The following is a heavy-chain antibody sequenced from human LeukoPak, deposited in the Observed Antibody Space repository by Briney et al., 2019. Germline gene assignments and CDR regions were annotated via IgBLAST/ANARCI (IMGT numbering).Heavy chain of an antibody. V-gene: IGHV1-69*05. D-gene: IGHD3-22*01. J-gene: IGHJ4*02. CDR3: ARISYYYDSSGPLDY. CDR2: IIPIFGTA. CDR1: GGTFSSYA. Sequence: SVKVSCKASGGTFSSYAISWVRQAPGQGLEWMGRIIPIFGTANYAQKFQGRVTITTDESTSTAYMELSSLRSDDTAVYYCARISYYYDSSGPLDYWGQGTLVTVSS.